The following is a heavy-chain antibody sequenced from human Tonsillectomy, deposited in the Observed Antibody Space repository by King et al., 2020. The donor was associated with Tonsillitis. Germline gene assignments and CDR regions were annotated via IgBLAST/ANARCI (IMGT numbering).Heavy chain of an antibody. D-gene: IGHD5-24*01. V-gene: IGHV4-30-2*01. Sequence: QLQESGSGLVKPSQTLSLTCGVSGGSISSDGYSWSWIRQPPGKGLEWIGYIYPSGSTYYNPSLKSRVTISVDRSKNQFSLKLSSVTAADTAGYYCARAFLHGSNPEDYYYYGMDVWGQGTTVTVSS. CDR2: IYPSGST. CDR1: GGSISSDGYS. CDR3: ARAFLHGSNPEDYYYYGMDV. J-gene: IGHJ6*02.